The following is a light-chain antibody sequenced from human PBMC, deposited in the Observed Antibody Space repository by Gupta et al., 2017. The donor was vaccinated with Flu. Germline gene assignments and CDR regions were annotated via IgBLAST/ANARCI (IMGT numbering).Light chain of an antibody. CDR2: DAS. CDR3: QQDRSSWT. J-gene: IGKJ1*01. Sequence: DIVLTQSPGTLSLSPGEGATLSCRASQNVNSNYLAWYQQKPGQTPRLIIYDASRSAIGITGRFSGSGCVKDFTLSSSRREDEDFAVYCVQQDRSSWTFGQGTKVEIK. CDR1: QNVNSNY. V-gene: IGKV3-20*01.